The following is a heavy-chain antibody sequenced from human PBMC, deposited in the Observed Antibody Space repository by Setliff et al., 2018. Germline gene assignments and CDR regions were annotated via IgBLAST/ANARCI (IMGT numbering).Heavy chain of an antibody. CDR3: ARAHRYFSDTSGYFYDQGRSAFDV. Sequence: PGGSLRLSCAASGFTFRNYYMHWVRQVPGKGLMWVSYIKSDGSHTAYADSVKGRFTISRDHAKNTLYLQMNSLGAEDTALYYCARAHRYFSDTSGYFYDQGRSAFDVWGQGTMVTVSS. V-gene: IGHV3-74*01. CDR1: GFTFRNYY. CDR2: IKSDGSHT. J-gene: IGHJ3*01. D-gene: IGHD3-22*01.